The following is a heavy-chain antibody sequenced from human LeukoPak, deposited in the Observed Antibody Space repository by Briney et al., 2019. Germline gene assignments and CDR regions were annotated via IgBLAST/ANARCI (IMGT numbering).Heavy chain of an antibody. D-gene: IGHD3/OR15-3a*01. CDR1: EFIFSSYA. CDR2: VSNDGGDK. J-gene: IGHJ4*02. V-gene: IGHV3-30*18. Sequence: GGSLRLSCAASEFIFSSYAMHWVRQAPGKGLEWVALVSNDGGDKYYADSVKGRFTISRDNSKNTLYLQMNSLRGEDTGVYYCAKAHLLDWLLPFDYWGQGTLVTVSS. CDR3: AKAHLLDWLLPFDY.